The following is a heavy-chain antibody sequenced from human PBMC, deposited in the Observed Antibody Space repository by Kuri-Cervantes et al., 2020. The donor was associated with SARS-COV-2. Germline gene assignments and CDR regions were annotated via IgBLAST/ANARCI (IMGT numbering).Heavy chain of an antibody. V-gene: IGHV4-39*01. CDR3: AKNRRFTIFGVVILDWFGP. D-gene: IGHD3-3*01. J-gene: IGHJ5*02. CDR1: GGSISSSSYY. Sequence: SETLSLTCTVSGGSISSSSYYWGWIRQPPGKGLEWIGSIYYSGSTYYNPSLKSRVTISVDTSKSQFSLKLSSVTAADTAVYYCAKNRRFTIFGVVILDWFGPWGQGTLVTVSS. CDR2: IYYSGST.